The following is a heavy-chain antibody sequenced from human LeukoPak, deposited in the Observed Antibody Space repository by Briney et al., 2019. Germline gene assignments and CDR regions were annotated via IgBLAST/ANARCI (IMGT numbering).Heavy chain of an antibody. CDR2: IGTAGDT. CDR3: ASAIITMIVVVITIVDY. D-gene: IGHD3-22*01. V-gene: IGHV3-13*01. Sequence: GGSLRLSCAASGFTFSSYDLHWVRQATGKGREGVSAIGTAGDTYYPGSVKGRFTISRENAKNSLYLQMNSLRAGDTAVYYCASAIITMIVVVITIVDYWGQGTLVTVSS. J-gene: IGHJ4*02. CDR1: GFTFSSYD.